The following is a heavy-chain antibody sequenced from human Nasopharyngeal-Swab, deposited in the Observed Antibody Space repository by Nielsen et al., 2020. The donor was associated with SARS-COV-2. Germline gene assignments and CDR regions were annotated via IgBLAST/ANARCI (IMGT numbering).Heavy chain of an antibody. CDR3: ARGTYYYDSPVLINWFDP. J-gene: IGHJ5*02. D-gene: IGHD3-22*01. CDR2: IWYDGSNK. Sequence: GESLKISCAASGFTFSSYGMHWVRQAPGKGLEWVAVIWYDGSNKYYADSVKGRFTIPRDNSKNTLYLQMNSLRAEDTAVYYCARGTYYYDSPVLINWFDPWGQGTLVTVSS. V-gene: IGHV3-33*01. CDR1: GFTFSSYG.